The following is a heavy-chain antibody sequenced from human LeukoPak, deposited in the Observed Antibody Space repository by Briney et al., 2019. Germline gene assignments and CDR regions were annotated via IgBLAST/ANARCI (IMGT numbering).Heavy chain of an antibody. J-gene: IGHJ4*02. V-gene: IGHV4-59*01. D-gene: IGHD3-10*01. Sequence: SETLSLTCTVSGGSISSYYWSWIRQPPGKGLEWIGYIYYSGSTNYNPSLKSRVTISVDTSKNQFSLKLSSVTAADTAVYYCARSAITMVRGVTFDYWGQGTLVTVSS. CDR3: ARSAITMVRGVTFDY. CDR2: IYYSGST. CDR1: GGSISSYY.